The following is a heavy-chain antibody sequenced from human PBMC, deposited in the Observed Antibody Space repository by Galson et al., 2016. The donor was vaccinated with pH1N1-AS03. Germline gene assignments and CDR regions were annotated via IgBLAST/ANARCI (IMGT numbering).Heavy chain of an antibody. CDR3: ARTLNYNTGLDV. CDR1: GFSLSTGGMR. J-gene: IGHJ6*02. D-gene: IGHD5-24*01. V-gene: IGHV2-70*04. CDR2: IDWDDGT. Sequence: PALVKPTQTLTLTCTVSGFSLSTGGMRVSWIRQPPGKALEWLGRIDWDDGTFYSTSLKTRLTISKDTSKNQVVLTMTNMEPVDTGTYYCARTLNYNTGLDVWGPGATGTGSS.